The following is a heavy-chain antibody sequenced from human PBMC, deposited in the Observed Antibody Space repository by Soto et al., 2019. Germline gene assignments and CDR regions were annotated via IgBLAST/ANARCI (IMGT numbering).Heavy chain of an antibody. CDR2: ISWDGGST. V-gene: IGHV3-43D*03. J-gene: IGHJ6*02. CDR1: GFTFDDYA. Sequence: GGSLRLSCAASGFTFDDYAMHWVRQAPGKGLEWVSLISWDGGSTYYADSVKGRFTISRDNSKNSLYLQMNSLRAEDTALYYCAASFSSSWYYYYGMDVWGQGTTVTVSS. CDR3: AASFSSSWYYYYGMDV. D-gene: IGHD6-13*01.